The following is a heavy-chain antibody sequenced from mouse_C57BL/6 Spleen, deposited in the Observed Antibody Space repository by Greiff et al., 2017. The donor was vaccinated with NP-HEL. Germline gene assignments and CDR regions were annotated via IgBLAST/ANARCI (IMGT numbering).Heavy chain of an antibody. V-gene: IGHV1-69*01. CDR3: ARRYDDAMDY. J-gene: IGHJ4*01. CDR2: IDPSDSYT. D-gene: IGHD2-12*01. CDR1: GYTFTSYW. Sequence: QVQLQQPGAELVMPGASVKLSCKASGYTFTSYWMHWVKQRPGQGLEWIGEIDPSDSYTNYNQKFKGKSTLTVDKSSSTAYMQLSSLTSEDSAVYYCARRYDDAMDYWGQGTSVTVSS.